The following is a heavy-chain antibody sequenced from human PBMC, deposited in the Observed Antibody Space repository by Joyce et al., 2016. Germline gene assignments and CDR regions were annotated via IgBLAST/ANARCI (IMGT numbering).Heavy chain of an antibody. Sequence: QVQWVQSGAEVKKPGASVKVSCKASEYSFVNYGVVWVRPAPGQGLEWMGWITNYNGYTNYAQKFQDRVTMTTDTSTNTAYLELRSLRSDDTAVYFCARLITKAGLRWFDYWGQGTLVTVSS. J-gene: IGHJ4*02. CDR2: ITNYNGYT. CDR3: ARLITKAGLRWFDY. V-gene: IGHV1-18*01. CDR1: EYSFVNYG. D-gene: IGHD4-23*01.